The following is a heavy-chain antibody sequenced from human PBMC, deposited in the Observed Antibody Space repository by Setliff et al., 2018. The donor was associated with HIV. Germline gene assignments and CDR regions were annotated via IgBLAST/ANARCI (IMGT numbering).Heavy chain of an antibody. CDR2: IKSDRDGGTT. D-gene: IGHD1-26*01. CDR1: GFNFNKVW. V-gene: IGHV3-15*07. CDR3: TTLVGANPYHDAFDI. J-gene: IGHJ3*02. Sequence: SLKISCAASGFNFNKVWMNWVRQAPGKGLEWIGRIKSDRDGGTTDYSAPVKGRFTMSADDSRTTLYLQMDSLKTEDTAVYYCTTLVGANPYHDAFDIWGQGTMVTVSS.